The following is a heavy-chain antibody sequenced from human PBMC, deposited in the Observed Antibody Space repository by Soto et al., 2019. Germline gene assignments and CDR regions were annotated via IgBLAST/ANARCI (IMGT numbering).Heavy chain of an antibody. Sequence: GGSLRLSCVASGFTFSSFPMTWVRQAPGKGLEWVSAISGAGASTYYADSVKGRFTISRDNSKNTLYMQMNSLRGEDTAVYYCISSYGSGVVYWGQGALVTVSS. J-gene: IGHJ4*02. CDR2: ISGAGAST. V-gene: IGHV3-23*01. CDR3: ISSYGSGVVY. D-gene: IGHD3-10*01. CDR1: GFTFSSFP.